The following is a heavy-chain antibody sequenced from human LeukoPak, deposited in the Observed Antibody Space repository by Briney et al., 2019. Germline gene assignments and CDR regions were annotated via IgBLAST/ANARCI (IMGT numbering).Heavy chain of an antibody. CDR2: ISYDGNNK. J-gene: IGHJ4*02. CDR1: GFTFSTYA. Sequence: PGRSLTLSCAASGFTFSTYALHWVRQAPGKGLEWVATISYDGNNKYYADSVKGRFTISRDNSKNTLYLQMNSLRAEDTAVYFCARGRECSGGSCYSPLHYWGQGTLVTVSS. D-gene: IGHD2-15*01. V-gene: IGHV3-30*04. CDR3: ARGRECSGGSCYSPLHY.